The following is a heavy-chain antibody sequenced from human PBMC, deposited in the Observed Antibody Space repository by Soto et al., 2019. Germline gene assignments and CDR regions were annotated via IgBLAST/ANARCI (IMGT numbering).Heavy chain of an antibody. CDR2: IIPIFGTA. D-gene: IGHD1-1*01. CDR3: ASMLDHYYFDY. V-gene: IGHV1-69*12. CDR1: GGTFSSYA. J-gene: IGHJ4*02. Sequence: QVQLVQSWAEVKKPGSSVKVSCKASGGTFSSYAISWVRQAPGQGLEWMGGIIPIFGTADYAQKFQGRVTISADESTSTDYMDLSSLRSEDTAVYYCASMLDHYYFDYWGQGTLVTVSS.